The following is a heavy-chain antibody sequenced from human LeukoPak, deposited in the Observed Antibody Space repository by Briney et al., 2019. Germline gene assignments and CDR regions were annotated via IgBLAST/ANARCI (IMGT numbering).Heavy chain of an antibody. Sequence: SETLSLTCTVSGGSISSSSYYWGWIRQPPGKGLEWIGSIYYSGSTYYNPSLKSRVTISVDTSKNQFSLKLSSVTAADTAVYYCARGHDYYGLYYFDYWGQGTLVTVSS. CDR3: ARGHDYYGLYYFDY. J-gene: IGHJ4*02. V-gene: IGHV4-39*07. CDR1: GGSISSSSYY. D-gene: IGHD3-10*01. CDR2: IYYSGST.